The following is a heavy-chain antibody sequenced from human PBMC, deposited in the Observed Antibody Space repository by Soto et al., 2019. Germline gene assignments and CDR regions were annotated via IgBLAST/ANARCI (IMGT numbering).Heavy chain of an antibody. CDR2: IYKSGSA. J-gene: IGHJ5*02. D-gene: IGHD3-22*01. V-gene: IGHV4-59*01. CDR3: GANYYEPSGYYAPGWFEP. CDR1: GDSMNNYY. Sequence: SETLSLTCTVSGDSMNNYYWSWIRQSPGKGLEWIGYIYKSGSADYNPSLKSRVTISIDTSRNQFSLKLTSVTPADTAVYYCGANYYEPSGYYAPGWFEPWGQGLLVTVSS.